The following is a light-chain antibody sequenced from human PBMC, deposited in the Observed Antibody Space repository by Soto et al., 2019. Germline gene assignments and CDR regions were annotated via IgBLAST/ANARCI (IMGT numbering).Light chain of an antibody. J-gene: IGKJ4*01. CDR2: GAS. CDR1: QGISNY. V-gene: IGKV1-27*01. CDR3: QKSNSASLT. Sequence: DIQMTQSPSSLSASVGDRVTITCRASQGISNYLAWYQQKPGKVPELLIYGASTLQSGVPSRFSGSGSGTDFTLTITSLQPVDVATYYCQKSNSASLTFGGGTKVEIK.